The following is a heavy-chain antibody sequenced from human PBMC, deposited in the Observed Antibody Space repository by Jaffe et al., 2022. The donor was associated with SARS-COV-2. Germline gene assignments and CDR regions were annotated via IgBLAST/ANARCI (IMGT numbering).Heavy chain of an antibody. CDR3: AHTGGSSSGWYLWFDP. CDR1: GFSLSTSGVG. Sequence: QITLKESGPTLVKPTQTLTLTCTFSGFSLSTSGVGVGWIRQPPGKALEWLALIYWDDDKRYSPSLKSRLTITKDTSKNQVVLTMTNMDPVDTATYYCAHTGGSSSGWYLWFDPWGQGTLVTVSS. D-gene: IGHD6-19*01. J-gene: IGHJ5*02. CDR2: IYWDDDK. V-gene: IGHV2-5*02.